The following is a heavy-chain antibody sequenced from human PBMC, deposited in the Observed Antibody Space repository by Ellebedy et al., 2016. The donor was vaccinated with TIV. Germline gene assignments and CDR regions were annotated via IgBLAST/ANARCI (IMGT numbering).Heavy chain of an antibody. V-gene: IGHV4-38-2*02. CDR1: GYSISSGYC. J-gene: IGHJ4*02. CDR3: ARQNWGFDD. Sequence: MPSETLSLTCTVSGYSISSGYCWGWIRQPPGKGLEWIGSVCHSENTNYKTSLKSRVTIFADTSKSQFSLKLSSVTAADTAVFFCARQNWGFDDWGQGTRVTVSS. CDR2: VCHSENT. D-gene: IGHD7-27*01.